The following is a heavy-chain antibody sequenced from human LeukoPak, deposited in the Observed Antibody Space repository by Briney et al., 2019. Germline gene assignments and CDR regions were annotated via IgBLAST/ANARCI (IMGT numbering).Heavy chain of an antibody. J-gene: IGHJ4*02. CDR1: GGSISSSSYY. CDR2: IYYSGST. Sequence: PSETLSLTCTVSGGSISSSSYYWGWIRQPPGKGLEWVGSIYYSGSTYYNPSLKSRVTISVDTSKNQFSLKLSSVTAADTAVYYCASHSIAVAGALEYWGQGTLVTVSS. V-gene: IGHV4-39*01. CDR3: ASHSIAVAGALEY. D-gene: IGHD6-19*01.